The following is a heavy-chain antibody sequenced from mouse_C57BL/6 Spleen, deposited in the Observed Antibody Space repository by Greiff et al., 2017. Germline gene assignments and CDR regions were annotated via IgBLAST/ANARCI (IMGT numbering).Heavy chain of an antibody. CDR2: INPGSGGT. J-gene: IGHJ2*01. D-gene: IGHD2-4*01. CDR1: GYAFTNYL. Sequence: QVQLKESGAELVRPGTSVKVSCKASGYAFTNYLIEWVKQRPGQGLEWIGVINPGSGGTNYNEKFKGKATLTADKSSSTAYMQLSSLTSEDSAVYFCARHDYDYFDYWGQGTTLTVSS. V-gene: IGHV1-54*01. CDR3: ARHDYDYFDY.